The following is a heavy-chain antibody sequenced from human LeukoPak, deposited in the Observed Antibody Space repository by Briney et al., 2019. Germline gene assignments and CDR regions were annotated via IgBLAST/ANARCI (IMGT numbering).Heavy chain of an antibody. CDR2: IYHSGST. D-gene: IGHD1-26*01. V-gene: IGHV4-38-2*02. Sequence: SETLSLTCTVSGYSISSGYYWGWIRQPPGKGLEWIGSIYHSGSTYYNPSLKSRVTISVDTSKNQFSLKLSSVTAADTAVYYCARVEGGSYYGSDYWGQGTLVTVSS. J-gene: IGHJ4*02. CDR1: GYSISSGYY. CDR3: ARVEGGSYYGSDY.